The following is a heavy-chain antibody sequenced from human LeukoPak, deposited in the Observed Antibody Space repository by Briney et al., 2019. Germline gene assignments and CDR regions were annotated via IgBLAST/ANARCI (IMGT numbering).Heavy chain of an antibody. J-gene: IGHJ4*02. CDR3: ARDGYATYYDFWSGYVDY. CDR1: GYTLTELS. V-gene: IGHV1-2*02. Sequence: ASVKVSCKVSGYTLTELSMHWVRQAPGQGLEWMGWINPNSGGTNYAQKLQGRVTMTRDTSISTAYMELSRLRSDDTAVYYCARDGYATYYDFWSGYVDYWGQGTLVTVSS. CDR2: INPNSGGT. D-gene: IGHD3-3*01.